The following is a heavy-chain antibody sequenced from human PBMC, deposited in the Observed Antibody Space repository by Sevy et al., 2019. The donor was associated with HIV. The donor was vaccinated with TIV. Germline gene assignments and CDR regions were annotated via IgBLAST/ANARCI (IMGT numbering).Heavy chain of an antibody. Sequence: KQSQTLSLTCTVSGGSISSYYRSWIRQPPGKGLEWIGYIYYSGSTNYNPSLKSRVTISVDTSKNQFSLKLSSVTAADTAVYYCARLDGDYDYYYGMDVWGQGTTVTVSS. CDR1: GGSISSYY. CDR2: IYYSGST. V-gene: IGHV4-59*12. J-gene: IGHJ6*02. CDR3: ARLDGDYDYYYGMDV. D-gene: IGHD4-17*01.